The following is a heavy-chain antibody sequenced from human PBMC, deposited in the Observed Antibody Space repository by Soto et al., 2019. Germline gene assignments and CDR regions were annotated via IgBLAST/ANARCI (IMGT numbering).Heavy chain of an antibody. CDR2: IIPIFGTA. J-gene: IGHJ6*02. Sequence: GASVKVSCKASGGTFSSYAISWVRQAPGQGLEWMGGIIPIFGTANYAQKFQGRVTITADESTSTAYMELSSLRSEDTAVYYCARASYYYSSAQPHYYYYYGMDVWGQGTTVTVSS. CDR3: ARASYYYSSAQPHYYYYYGMDV. CDR1: GGTFSSYA. D-gene: IGHD3-22*01. V-gene: IGHV1-69*13.